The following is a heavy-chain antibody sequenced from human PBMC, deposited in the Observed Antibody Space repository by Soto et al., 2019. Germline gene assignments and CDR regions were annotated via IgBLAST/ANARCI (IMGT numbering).Heavy chain of an antibody. J-gene: IGHJ4*02. CDR3: AHTGRYYDILSGYSWTIDY. CDR1: GFSLSTSGVG. Sequence: QITLKESGPTLVKPTQTLTLTCTFSGFSLSTSGVGVGWIRQPPGKALEWLALIYWDDDKRYSPSLKSRLTITKDTSNNVVLLRLTNTDPLVPATYYCAHTGRYYDILSGYSWTIDYWGQGTLVTVSS. CDR2: IYWDDDK. V-gene: IGHV2-5*02. D-gene: IGHD3-9*01.